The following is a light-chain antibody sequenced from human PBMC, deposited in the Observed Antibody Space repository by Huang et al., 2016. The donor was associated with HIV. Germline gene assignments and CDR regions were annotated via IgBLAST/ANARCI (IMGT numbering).Light chain of an antibody. CDR3: QQRSNRPLT. J-gene: IGKJ4*01. V-gene: IGKV3-11*01. CDR1: QSVKTF. Sequence: EIVLTQSPATLSLSPGERATLSCRASQSVKTFLGWYQQKPGQAPRLLIYDAANRATGIPARFSGSGSGTDFTLTISSLEPEDFAVYYCQQRSNRPLTFGGGTKVEIK. CDR2: DAA.